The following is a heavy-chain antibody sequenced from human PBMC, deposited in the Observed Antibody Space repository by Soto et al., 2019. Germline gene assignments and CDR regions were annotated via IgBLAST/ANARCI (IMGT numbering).Heavy chain of an antibody. D-gene: IGHD5-18*01. CDR2: VSYDEITK. CDR1: GFTFSSYG. V-gene: IGHV3-30*18. Sequence: QPGGSLRLSCAASGFTFSSYGMNWVRQAPGKGLEWVAVVSYDEITKYYADSVKGRFTISRDNSKNTVYLQMNSLRPEDTAVYYCAKPLGLLRRAMAQGSDYWGQGTLVTVSS. CDR3: AKPLGLLRRAMAQGSDY. J-gene: IGHJ4*02.